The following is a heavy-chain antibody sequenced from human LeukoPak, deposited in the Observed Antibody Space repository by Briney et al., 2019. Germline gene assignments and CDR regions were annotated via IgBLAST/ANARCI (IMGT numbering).Heavy chain of an antibody. CDR2: IIPIFGTA. V-gene: IGHV1-69*05. D-gene: IGHD3-3*01. CDR1: GDTFSSYA. CDR3: AREFGKNYDFWSGYYNWFDP. Sequence: SVKVSCKASGDTFSSYAISWVRQAPGQGLEWMGGIIPIFGTANYAQKFQGRVTITTDESTSTAYMELSSLRSEDTAVYYCAREFGKNYDFWSGYYNWFDPWGQGTLVTVSS. J-gene: IGHJ5*02.